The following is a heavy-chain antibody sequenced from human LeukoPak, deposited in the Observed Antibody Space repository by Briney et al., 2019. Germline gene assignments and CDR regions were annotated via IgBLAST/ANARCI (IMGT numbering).Heavy chain of an antibody. Sequence: SETLSLTCAVYGGSFSGYYWSWIRQPPGKGLEWIGRIYISGNTNYNPSLKSRVTMSVDTSKNQFSLNLSSVTAADTAVYYCASSPQCSSTSCYATKNFDYWGQGTLVTVSS. CDR3: ASSPQCSSTSCYATKNFDY. CDR1: GGSFSGYY. V-gene: IGHV4-34*01. J-gene: IGHJ4*02. D-gene: IGHD2-2*01. CDR2: IYISGNT.